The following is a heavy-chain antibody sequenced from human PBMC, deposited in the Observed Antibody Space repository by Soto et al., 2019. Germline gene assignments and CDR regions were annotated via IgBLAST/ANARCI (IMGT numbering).Heavy chain of an antibody. V-gene: IGHV3-23*01. CDR3: AKNQGVELVPLATVDWFDP. CDR2: ISGSGFKK. J-gene: IGHJ5*02. Sequence: GSLRLSCSASGFIFENFGMSWVRQAPGKGLEWISSISGSGFKKYYADSVKGRFTISRDNSKSTVYLELNNLSAEDTAVYHCAKNQGVELVPLATVDWFDPWGQGSVVTVSS. CDR1: GFIFENFG. D-gene: IGHD1-26*01.